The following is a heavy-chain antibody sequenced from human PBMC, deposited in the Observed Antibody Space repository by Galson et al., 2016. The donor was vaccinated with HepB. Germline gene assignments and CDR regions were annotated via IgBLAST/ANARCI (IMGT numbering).Heavy chain of an antibody. V-gene: IGHV3-30-3*01. CDR3: ARDRGTLARTHDAAEYFHH. CDR1: GFTFSSYA. D-gene: IGHD6-19*01. J-gene: IGHJ1*01. Sequence: SLRLSCAASGFTFSSYAMHWVRQAPGKGLVWVAIISYLGSNKYYADSVKGRFTISRDNSKNTLYLQMNSLRPEDTAVYYCARDRGTLARTHDAAEYFHHWGQGTLVTVSS. CDR2: ISYLGSNK.